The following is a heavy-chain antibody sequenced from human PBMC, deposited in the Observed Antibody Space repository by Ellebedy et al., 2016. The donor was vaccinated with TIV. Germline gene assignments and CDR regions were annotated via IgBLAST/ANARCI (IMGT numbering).Heavy chain of an antibody. J-gene: IGHJ3*02. CDR1: GFTFGDYY. V-gene: IGHV3-11*01. CDR3: ARDPVGVGPAFDI. D-gene: IGHD4-23*01. Sequence: GESLKISCAASGFTFGDYYMTWVRQAPGKGLEWVSYITNTGSTIYYADSVKGRFTISRDNSKNTLYLQMISLRAEDTAVYYCARDPVGVGPAFDIWGQGTIVTVSS. CDR2: ITNTGSTI.